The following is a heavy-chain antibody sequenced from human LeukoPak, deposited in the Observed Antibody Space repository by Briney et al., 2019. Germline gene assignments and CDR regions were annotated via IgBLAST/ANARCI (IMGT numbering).Heavy chain of an antibody. CDR1: GGSFSGYY. D-gene: IGHD3-3*01. J-gene: IGHJ5*02. V-gene: IGHV4-34*01. CDR2: INHSGST. Sequence: PSETLSLTCAVYGGSFSGYYWSWIRQPPGKGLEWIGEINHSGSTNYNPSLKSRVTISVDTSKNQFSLKLSSVTAADTAVYYCARVSYDFWSGWRFDPWGQGTLVTVSS. CDR3: ARVSYDFWSGWRFDP.